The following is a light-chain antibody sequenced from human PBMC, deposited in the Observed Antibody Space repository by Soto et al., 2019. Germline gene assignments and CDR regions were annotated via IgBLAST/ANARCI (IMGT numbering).Light chain of an antibody. V-gene: IGKV1-33*01. J-gene: IGKJ3*01. CDR1: QDISNY. CDR3: QQYETLPLS. CDR2: DAS. Sequence: DVQMTQSPSPLSASVGDRVTITCQASQDISNYLNWYQHKPGKPPKLLINDASNLEAGVPSRFSGSGSGTDFACTITSLQPEDVATYYCQQYETLPLSFGPGTKVEVK.